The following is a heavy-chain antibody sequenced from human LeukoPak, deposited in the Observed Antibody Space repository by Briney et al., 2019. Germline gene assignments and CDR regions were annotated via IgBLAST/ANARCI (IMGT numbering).Heavy chain of an antibody. CDR1: GGSIISQNYY. V-gene: IGHV4-39*01. Sequence: SETLSLTCSVSGGSIISQNYYWGWLRQPPGKALELIGSISHTGSTFYSPTLKSRVTMTVDTSNNEFALRVSSVTAADTAVYYCARLLSYDVLTDNYYKYYMGVWGKGTTVTVSS. CDR3: ARLLSYDVLTDNYYKYYMGV. D-gene: IGHD3-9*01. CDR2: ISHTGST. J-gene: IGHJ6*03.